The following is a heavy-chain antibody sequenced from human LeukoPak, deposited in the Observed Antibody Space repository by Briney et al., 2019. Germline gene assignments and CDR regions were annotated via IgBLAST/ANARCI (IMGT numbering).Heavy chain of an antibody. CDR1: GFIFSNYA. V-gene: IGHV3-30*04. J-gene: IGHJ4*02. CDR2: ISYDGRNQ. CDR3: ARYGGFLDY. Sequence: GRSLRLSCAASGFIFSNYAMHWVRQAPGKGLEWVAVISYDGRNQYYADSVKGRFTVSRDNSKSTLYLQMNSLRGEDTAVYNCARYGGFLDYWGQGTLVTVSS. D-gene: IGHD3-16*01.